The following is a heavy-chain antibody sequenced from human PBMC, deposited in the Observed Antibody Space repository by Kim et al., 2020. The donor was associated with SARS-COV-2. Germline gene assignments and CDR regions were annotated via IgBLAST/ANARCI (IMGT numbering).Heavy chain of an antibody. J-gene: IGHJ6*02. D-gene: IGHD2-15*01. V-gene: IGHV3-15*01. CDR1: GFTFSNAW. Sequence: GGSLRLSCAASGFTFSNAWMSWVRQAPGKGLEWVGRIKSKTDGGTTDYAAPVKGRFTISRDDSKNTLYLQMKSLKTEDTAVSYCTEDHCIGGRCYYYYYYGMDVWGQGTTVTVSS. CDR2: IKSKTDGGTT. CDR3: TEDHCIGGRCYYYYYYGMDV.